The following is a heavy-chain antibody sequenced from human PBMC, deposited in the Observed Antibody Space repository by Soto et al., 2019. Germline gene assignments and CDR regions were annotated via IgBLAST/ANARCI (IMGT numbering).Heavy chain of an antibody. CDR2: FWYDGSSK. CDR1: GFTFSSYG. V-gene: IGHV3-30*02. J-gene: IGHJ4*02. D-gene: IGHD3-10*01. Sequence: GGSLRLSCAASGFTFSSYGMHWVRQAPGKGLEWVAVFWYDGSSKYYADSVRGRFTISRDNSENTLYLQMNSLRPEDTAVYYCAKEDVWFAKDYWGQGTLVTVSS. CDR3: AKEDVWFAKDY.